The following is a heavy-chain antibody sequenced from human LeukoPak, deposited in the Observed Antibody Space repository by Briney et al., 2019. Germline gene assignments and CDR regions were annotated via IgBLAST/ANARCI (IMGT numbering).Heavy chain of an antibody. CDR2: FDPEDGET. J-gene: IGHJ4*02. V-gene: IGHV1-24*01. CDR3: ATGIVVVPAAVRDY. CDR1: GYTLTELS. Sequence: GASVKVSCKVSGYTLTELSMHWVRQAPGKGLEWMGGFDPEDGETIYAQKFQGRVTMTEDTSTDTAYMELSSLRSEDTAVYYCATGIVVVPAAVRDYWGQGTLVTVSS. D-gene: IGHD2-2*01.